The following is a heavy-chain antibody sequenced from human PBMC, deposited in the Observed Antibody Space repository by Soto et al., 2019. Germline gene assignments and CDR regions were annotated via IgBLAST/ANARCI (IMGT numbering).Heavy chain of an antibody. CDR1: GGSVSSGSYY. CDR2: IYYSGST. Sequence: PSETLSLTCTVSGGSVSSGSYYWSWIRQPPGKGLEWIGYIYYSGSTNYNPSLKSRVTISVDTSKNQFSLKLSSVTAADTAVYYCARVGYDSSGYYLDYWGQGTLVTVS. V-gene: IGHV4-61*01. CDR3: ARVGYDSSGYYLDY. D-gene: IGHD3-22*01. J-gene: IGHJ4*02.